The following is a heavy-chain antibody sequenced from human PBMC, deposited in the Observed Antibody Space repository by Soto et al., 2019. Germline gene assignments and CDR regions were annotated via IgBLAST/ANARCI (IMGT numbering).Heavy chain of an antibody. CDR2: IYHSGST. V-gene: IGHV4-4*02. D-gene: IGHD3-22*01. Sequence: SETLSLTCAVSGGSISSSNWWSWVRQPPGKGLEWIGEIYHSGSTNYNPSLKSRVTISVDKSKNQFSLKLSSVTAADTAVYYCARTPYYYDSSGYYPTYYFDYWGQGTLVTVSS. CDR3: ARTPYYYDSSGYYPTYYFDY. J-gene: IGHJ4*02. CDR1: GGSISSSNW.